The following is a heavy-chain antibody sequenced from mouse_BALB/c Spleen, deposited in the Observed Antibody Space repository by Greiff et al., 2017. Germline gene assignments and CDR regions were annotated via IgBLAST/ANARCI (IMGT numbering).Heavy chain of an antibody. Sequence: QVQLQQPGAELVKPGASVKLSCKASGYTFTSYWMHWVKQRPGQGLEWIGEINPSNGRTNYNEKFKSKATLTVDKSSSTAYMQLSSLTSEDSAVYYCARPLPRYAMDYWGQGTSVTVSA. CDR2: INPSNGRT. CDR3: ARPLPRYAMDY. J-gene: IGHJ4*01. CDR1: GYTFTSYW. V-gene: IGHV1S81*02.